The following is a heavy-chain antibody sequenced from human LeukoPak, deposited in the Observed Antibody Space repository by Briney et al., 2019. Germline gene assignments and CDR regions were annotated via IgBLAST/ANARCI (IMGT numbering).Heavy chain of an antibody. CDR1: GFTFSSYD. V-gene: IGHV3-13*01. D-gene: IGHD3-3*01. J-gene: IGHJ4*02. Sequence: GGSLRLSCAASGFTFSSYDLHWVRHATGKGLEWVSAIGTAGDTYYPGSVKGRFTISRENAKNSVYLQMNSLRAGDTAVYYCARGRSGGVDYWGQGTLVTVSS. CDR3: ARGRSGGVDY. CDR2: IGTAGDT.